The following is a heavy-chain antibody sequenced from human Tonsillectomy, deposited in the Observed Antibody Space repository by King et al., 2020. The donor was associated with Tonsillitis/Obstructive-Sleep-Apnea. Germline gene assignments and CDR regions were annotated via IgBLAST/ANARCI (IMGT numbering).Heavy chain of an antibody. Sequence: VQLQQWGAGLLKPSETLSLTCAVYGGSFSGYYWSWLRQPPGKGLEWIGEINHSGSTNYNPSLKSRVTISVDTSKNQFSLKLSSVTAADTAVYYCARVGYYGSGSYYRSWGQGTLVTVSS. CDR1: GGSFSGYY. J-gene: IGHJ4*02. CDR3: ARVGYYGSGSYYRS. CDR2: INHSGST. V-gene: IGHV4-34*01. D-gene: IGHD3-10*01.